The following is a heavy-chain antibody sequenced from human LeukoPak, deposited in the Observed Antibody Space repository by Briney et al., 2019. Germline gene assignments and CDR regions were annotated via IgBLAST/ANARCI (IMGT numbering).Heavy chain of an antibody. CDR2: ISSSGSTI. Sequence: GGSLRLSCAASGFTFSDYYMSWIRQAPAKGLEWVSYISSSGSTIYYADSVKGRFTISRDNAKNSLYLQMNSLRAEDTAVYYCANLGPNLNWFDPWGQGTLVTVSS. J-gene: IGHJ5*02. V-gene: IGHV3-11*01. CDR3: ANLGPNLNWFDP. CDR1: GFTFSDYY.